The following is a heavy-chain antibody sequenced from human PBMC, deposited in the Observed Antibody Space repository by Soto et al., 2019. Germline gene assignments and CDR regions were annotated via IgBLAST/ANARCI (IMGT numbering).Heavy chain of an antibody. CDR2: IYHSGST. CDR1: GGSISSGGYS. V-gene: IGHV4-30-2*01. D-gene: IGHD1-26*01. CDR3: ARGGSRGDFDY. Sequence: PSETLSLTCAVSGGSISSGGYSWSWIRQPPGKGLEWIGYIYHSGSTYYNPSLKSRVTISVDRSKNQFSLKLSSVTAADTAVYYCARGGSRGDFDYWGQGTLDTVSS. J-gene: IGHJ4*02.